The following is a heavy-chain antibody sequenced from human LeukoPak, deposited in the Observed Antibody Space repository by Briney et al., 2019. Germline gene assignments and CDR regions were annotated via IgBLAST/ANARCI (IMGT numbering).Heavy chain of an antibody. Sequence: PSETLSLTCAVYGGSFSGYYWSWIRQPPGKGLEWIGEINHSGSTNYNPSLKSRVTISVDTSKNQFSLKLSSVTAADTAVYYCARATVSNDVLDYWGQGALVTVPS. J-gene: IGHJ4*02. CDR1: GGSFSGYY. D-gene: IGHD1-1*01. CDR2: INHSGST. CDR3: ARATVSNDVLDY. V-gene: IGHV4-34*01.